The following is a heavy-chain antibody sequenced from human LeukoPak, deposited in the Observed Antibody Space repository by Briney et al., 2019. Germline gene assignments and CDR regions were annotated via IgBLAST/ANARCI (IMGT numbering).Heavy chain of an antibody. CDR1: GGTLSSYA. CDR2: IIPVVDLT. V-gene: IGHV1-69*04. Sequence: SVKVSCKASGGTLSSYAISWVRQAPGQGLEWMGRIIPVVDLTNYAQTFQGRVIITADKSTRTAYMELSSLRSEDTAIYYCARDRAPGSGNSQGTLFDPWGQGTLVTVSS. D-gene: IGHD3-10*01. J-gene: IGHJ5*02. CDR3: ARDRAPGSGNSQGTLFDP.